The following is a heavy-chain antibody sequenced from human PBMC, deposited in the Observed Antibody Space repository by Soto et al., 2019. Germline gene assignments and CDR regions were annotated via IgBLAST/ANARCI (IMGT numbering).Heavy chain of an antibody. J-gene: IGHJ4*02. Sequence: LESGGALVQPGGSLRLSCAASGFTFSNYAMTWVRQTPGKGLERVATIMKSGDSAHYADSVGGRFTVSRDNSINVLYLQMNALRAEDTAPYFCARESGGDWGYFDFWGQGSQVTVSS. CDR1: GFTFSNYA. CDR3: ARESGGDWGYFDF. V-gene: IGHV3-23*01. D-gene: IGHD2-21*02. CDR2: IMKSGDSA.